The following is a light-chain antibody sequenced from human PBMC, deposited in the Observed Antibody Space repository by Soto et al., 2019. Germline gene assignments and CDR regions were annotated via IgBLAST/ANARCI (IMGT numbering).Light chain of an antibody. CDR1: SSNIGAGYD. V-gene: IGLV1-40*01. CDR3: QSFDSSLNGWV. CDR2: GNS. J-gene: IGLJ3*02. Sequence: QLVLTQPPSVSGAPGQRVTISCTGSSSNIGAGYDVHWYQQLPGTAPKLLIYGNSNRPSGVPDRFSGSKSGTSASLAITGLQGEDEAAYYCQSFDSSLNGWVFGGGTKLTVL.